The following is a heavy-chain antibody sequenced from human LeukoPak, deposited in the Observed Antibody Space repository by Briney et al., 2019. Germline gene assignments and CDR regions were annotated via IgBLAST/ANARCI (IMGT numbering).Heavy chain of an antibody. D-gene: IGHD3-22*01. CDR1: GYSFTNYW. CDR3: AVGDDSTGSGFR. V-gene: IGHV5-51*01. Sequence: GESLKISCKGSGYSFTNYWIGWVRQMPGKGLEWMGVFYPGDFDTRYSPSFQGQVTFSGDKSINTAYLQWSSLKASDSATYYCAVGDDSTGSGFRWGQGTLVTVSS. J-gene: IGHJ4*02. CDR2: FYPGDFDT.